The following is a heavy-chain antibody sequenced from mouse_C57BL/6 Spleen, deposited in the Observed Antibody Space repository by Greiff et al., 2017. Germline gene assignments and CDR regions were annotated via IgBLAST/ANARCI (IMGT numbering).Heavy chain of an antibody. CDR2: IYPGDGDS. J-gene: IGHJ1*03. CDR3: AREDYSNYDPAWYFDD. D-gene: IGHD2-5*01. CDR1: GYAFSSYW. Sequence: VQLQQSGAELVKPGASVKISCKASGYAFSSYWMNWVKQRPGKGLEWIGQIYPGDGDSNYNGKFKGKATLTADKSSSTAYMQLSSLTSEDSAVYFCAREDYSNYDPAWYFDDWGTGTTVTVSS. V-gene: IGHV1-80*01.